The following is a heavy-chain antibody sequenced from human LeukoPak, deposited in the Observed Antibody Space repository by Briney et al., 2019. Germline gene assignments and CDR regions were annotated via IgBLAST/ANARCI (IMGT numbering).Heavy chain of an antibody. CDR2: ISHSGDNT. Sequence: GGSLRLSCAASGFTFNIYAMSWVRQAPGKGLEWVSDISHSGDNTYYADSVKGRFTISRDNSKNTVYLQMDSLRTEDTAVYYCANNWNLDFWGQGILVIVSS. CDR3: ANNWNLDF. CDR1: GFTFNIYA. J-gene: IGHJ4*02. V-gene: IGHV3-23*01. D-gene: IGHD1-1*01.